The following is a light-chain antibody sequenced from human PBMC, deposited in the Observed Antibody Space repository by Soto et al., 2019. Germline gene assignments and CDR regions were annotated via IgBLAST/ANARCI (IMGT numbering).Light chain of an antibody. J-gene: IGKJ1*01. V-gene: IGKV1-5*03. CDR2: KAS. CDR1: QSISSW. Sequence: VTQSSKTLCASVGDRVTITCRASQSISSWLAWYQQKPGKAPKLLIYKASSLESGVPSRFSGSGSGTEFTLTISSLQPDDFATYYCQQYNSYPWTFAQGTKV. CDR3: QQYNSYPWT.